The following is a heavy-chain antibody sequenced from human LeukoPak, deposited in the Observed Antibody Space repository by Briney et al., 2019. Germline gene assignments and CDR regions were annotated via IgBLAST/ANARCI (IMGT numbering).Heavy chain of an antibody. V-gene: IGHV3-21*01. J-gene: IGHJ1*01. CDR3: ARGGALYYDILTGYYEVAHSFQH. CDR1: GFTFTSYS. CDR2: ISSSSSYI. Sequence: TGGSLRLSCAASGFTFTSYSMNWVRQAPGKGLEWVSSISSSSSYIYYADSVKGRFTISRDNAKNSLYLQMNSLRAEDTAVYYCARGGALYYDILTGYYEVAHSFQHWGQGTLVTVSS. D-gene: IGHD3-9*01.